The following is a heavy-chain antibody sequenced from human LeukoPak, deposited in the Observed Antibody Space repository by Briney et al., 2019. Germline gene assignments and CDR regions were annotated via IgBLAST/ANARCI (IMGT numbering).Heavy chain of an antibody. V-gene: IGHV3-7*01. J-gene: IGHJ4*02. CDR2: IKQDGSEA. D-gene: IGHD3-3*01. Sequence: PGGSLRLSCAASGFTFSSYWMTWVRQAPGKGLEWVANIKQDGSEAYYVDSVKGRFTVSRDNAKNSLYLQLNSLGAEDTAVYYCAKGSRRGIFGREWYFDYWGQGTLVTVSS. CDR3: AKGSRRGIFGREWYFDY. CDR1: GFTFSSYW.